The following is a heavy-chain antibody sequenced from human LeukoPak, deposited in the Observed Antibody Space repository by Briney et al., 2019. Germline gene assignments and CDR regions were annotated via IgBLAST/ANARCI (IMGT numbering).Heavy chain of an antibody. CDR1: GGSISSGSYY. Sequence: SETLSLTCTVSGGSISSGSYYWSWIRQPAGKGLEWIGRIYASGSTNYNPSLKSRVTISVDTSKNQFSLKLSSVTAADTAVYYCARVAGNWNFGWFDPWGQGTLVTVSS. J-gene: IGHJ5*02. CDR2: IYASGST. V-gene: IGHV4-61*02. D-gene: IGHD1-7*01. CDR3: ARVAGNWNFGWFDP.